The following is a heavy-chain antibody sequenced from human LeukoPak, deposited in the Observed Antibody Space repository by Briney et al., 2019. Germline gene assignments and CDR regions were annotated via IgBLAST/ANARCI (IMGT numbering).Heavy chain of an antibody. J-gene: IGHJ4*02. Sequence: GGSLRLSCAASGFTFSTYGMHWVRQAPGKGLEWVAIISNDESNKYYADSVKGRFTISRDNSKNTLYLQMNSLRAEDTAVYYCAKHSSGISVAGTVQYWGQGTLVTVSS. V-gene: IGHV3-30*18. CDR3: AKHSSGISVAGTVQY. D-gene: IGHD6-19*01. CDR1: GFTFSTYG. CDR2: ISNDESNK.